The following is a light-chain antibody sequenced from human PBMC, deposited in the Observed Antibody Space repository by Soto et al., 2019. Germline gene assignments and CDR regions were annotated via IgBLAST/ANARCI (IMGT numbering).Light chain of an antibody. V-gene: IGLV2-14*01. Sequence: QSALTQPASVSGSPGQSITLSCTGTSSDVGNYNYVSWYQQHPGKAPKLMIHDVSNRPSGVSNRFSGSKSGNTASLTISGLQAEDEADYYCSSYTSSSTYVFGTGTKVTVL. CDR3: SSYTSSSTYV. CDR1: SSDVGNYNY. CDR2: DVS. J-gene: IGLJ1*01.